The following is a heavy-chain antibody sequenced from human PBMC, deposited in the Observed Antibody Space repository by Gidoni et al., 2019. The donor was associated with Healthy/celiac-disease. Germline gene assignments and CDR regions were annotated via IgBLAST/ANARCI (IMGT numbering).Heavy chain of an antibody. D-gene: IGHD4-17*01. Sequence: QVQLVESGGGVIQPGRSLRLSCAASGFTVSSYGMHWVRQAPGKGLEWVAVIWYDGSNKYYADSVKGRFTISRDNSKNTLYLQMNSLRAEDTAVYYCARYTTVGYGMDVWGQGTTVTVSS. V-gene: IGHV3-33*01. CDR3: ARYTTVGYGMDV. CDR2: IWYDGSNK. CDR1: GFTVSSYG. J-gene: IGHJ6*02.